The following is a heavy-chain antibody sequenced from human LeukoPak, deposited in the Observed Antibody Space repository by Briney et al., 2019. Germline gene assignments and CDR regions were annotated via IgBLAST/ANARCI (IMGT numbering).Heavy chain of an antibody. J-gene: IGHJ3*02. Sequence: SETLSLTCTVSGGSISSYYWSWIRQPAGKGLEWIGRIYTSGSTNYNPSLKSRVTMSVDTSKNQFSLKLSPVTAADTAVYYCARSYCGGDCYPHDAFDIWGQGTMVTVSS. D-gene: IGHD2-21*02. CDR3: ARSYCGGDCYPHDAFDI. CDR1: GGSISSYY. V-gene: IGHV4-4*07. CDR2: IYTSGST.